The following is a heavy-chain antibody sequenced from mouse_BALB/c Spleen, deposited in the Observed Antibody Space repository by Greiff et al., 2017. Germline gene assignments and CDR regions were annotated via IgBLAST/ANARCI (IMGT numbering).Heavy chain of an antibody. CDR1: GFTFSSFG. CDR2: ISSGSSTI. CDR3: ARSELDY. V-gene: IGHV5-17*02. J-gene: IGHJ4*01. Sequence: DVKLVESGGGLVQPGGSRKLSCAASGFTFSSFGMHWVRQAPEKGLEWVAYISSGSSTIYYADTVKGRFTISRDNPKNTLFLQMTSLTSEDTAMYYCARSELDYWGQGTSVTVSS.